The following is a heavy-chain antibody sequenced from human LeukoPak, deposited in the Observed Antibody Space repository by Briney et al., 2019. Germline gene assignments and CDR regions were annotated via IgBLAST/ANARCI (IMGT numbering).Heavy chain of an antibody. CDR3: ASTLVRGLQRVY. D-gene: IGHD3-10*01. J-gene: IGHJ4*02. V-gene: IGHV4-61*02. CDR2: IYTSGST. Sequence: SETLSLTCTVSGGSISSGSYYWSWIRQPAGKGLEWIGRIYTSGSTNYNPSLKSRVTISVDTSKNQFSLKLSSVTAADTAMYYCASTLVRGLQRVYWGQGTLVTVSS. CDR1: GGSISSGSYY.